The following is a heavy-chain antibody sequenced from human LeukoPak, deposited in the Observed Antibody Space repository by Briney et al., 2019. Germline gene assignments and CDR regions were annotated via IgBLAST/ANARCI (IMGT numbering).Heavy chain of an antibody. V-gene: IGHV4-39*07. J-gene: IGHJ4*02. CDR2: IYYSGST. Sequence: SETLSLTCTVSGGSISSSSYYWGWIRQPPGKGLEWIGSIYYSGSTYYNPSLKSRVTISVDTSKNQFSLKLSSVTAADTAVYYCARDRSGYYDSSDYYGDYFDYWGQGTLVTVSS. CDR3: ARDRSGYYDSSDYYGDYFDY. D-gene: IGHD3-22*01. CDR1: GGSISSSSYY.